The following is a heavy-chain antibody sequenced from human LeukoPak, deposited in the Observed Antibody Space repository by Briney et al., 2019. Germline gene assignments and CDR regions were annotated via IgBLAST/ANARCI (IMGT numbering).Heavy chain of an antibody. CDR3: ARDITGSYYFDY. J-gene: IGHJ4*02. CDR1: GFTFSSYG. D-gene: IGHD1-20*01. CDR2: IWYDGSNK. V-gene: IGHV3-33*01. Sequence: GGSLRLSCAAPGFTFSSYGMHWVRQAPGKGLEWVAVIWYDGSNKYYADSVKGRFAISRDNSKNTLYLQMNSLRAEDTAVYYCARDITGSYYFDYWGQGTLVTVSS.